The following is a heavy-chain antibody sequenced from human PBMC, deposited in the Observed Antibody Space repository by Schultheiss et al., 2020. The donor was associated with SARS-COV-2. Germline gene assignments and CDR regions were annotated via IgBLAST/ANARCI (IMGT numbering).Heavy chain of an antibody. J-gene: IGHJ4*02. CDR3: AGSGYRFGARW. V-gene: IGHV4-61*08. Sequence: SETLSLTCTVSGGSIRSGGYYWSWIRQPPGKGLEWIGYIYYSGSTNYNPSLKSRVTISVDTSKNQFSLKLTSVTAADTAVYYCAGSGYRFGARWWGQGTLVTVSS. CDR2: IYYSGST. D-gene: IGHD5-18*01. CDR1: GGSIRSGGYY.